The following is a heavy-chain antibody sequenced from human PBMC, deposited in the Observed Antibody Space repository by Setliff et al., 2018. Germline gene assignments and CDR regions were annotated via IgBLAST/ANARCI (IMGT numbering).Heavy chain of an antibody. CDR1: GFTFSSYA. V-gene: IGHV3-23*01. CDR2: ISGSGGNT. Sequence: GGSLRLSCAASGFTFSSYAMSWVRQAPGKGLEWVSTISGSGGNTYYADSVKGRFTISRDNSKNTVYLQMTSLRVEDTAVYYCARGAFGNGLNFRYFDYWGQGTLVTVSS. CDR3: ARGAFGNGLNFRYFDY. D-gene: IGHD3-16*01. J-gene: IGHJ4*02.